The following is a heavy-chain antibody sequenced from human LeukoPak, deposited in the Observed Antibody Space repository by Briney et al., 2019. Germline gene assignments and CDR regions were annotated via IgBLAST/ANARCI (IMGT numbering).Heavy chain of an antibody. CDR2: ISDIGSI. CDR1: GGSISSYY. D-gene: IGHD2-8*02. J-gene: IGHJ4*02. V-gene: IGHV4-59*08. CDR3: AGHHPRNTVDF. Sequence: SETLSFTCTVSGGSISSYYWSWIRQPPGKGLEWIAYISDIGSINYNPSLKSRVTISLDTSKNQFSLKLSSVTAADTAVYYCAGHHPRNTVDFWGQGTLVTVSS.